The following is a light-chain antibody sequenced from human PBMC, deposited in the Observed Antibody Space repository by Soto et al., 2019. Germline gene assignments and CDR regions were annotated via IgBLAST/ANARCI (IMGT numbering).Light chain of an antibody. CDR1: SSNIGSNT. V-gene: IGLV1-44*01. CDR3: AAWDDSLNGLYV. CDR2: SNN. Sequence: LTQPPSASGTPGQRVTISCSGSSSNIGSNTVNWYQQLPGTAPKLLIYSNNQRPSGVPDRFSGSKSGTSASLAISGLQSEDDADYYCAAWDDSLNGLYVFGTGTKVTVL. J-gene: IGLJ1*01.